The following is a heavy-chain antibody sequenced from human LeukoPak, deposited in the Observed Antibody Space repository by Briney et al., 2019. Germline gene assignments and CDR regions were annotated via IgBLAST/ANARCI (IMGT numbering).Heavy chain of an antibody. D-gene: IGHD5-18*01. V-gene: IGHV1-8*03. Sequence: ASVKVSCKASGYTFTNYDIHWVRQATGQGLEWMGWMNPFSGNTGYAQNFQGRITITRNTSISTAYMELSSLRSEDTAVYYCARAYTAVVLDHWGQGTLVTVSS. CDR3: ARAYTAVVLDH. J-gene: IGHJ4*02. CDR1: GYTFTNYD. CDR2: MNPFSGNT.